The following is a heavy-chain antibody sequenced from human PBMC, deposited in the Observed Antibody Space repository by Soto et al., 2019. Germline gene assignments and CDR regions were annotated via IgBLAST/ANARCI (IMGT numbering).Heavy chain of an antibody. V-gene: IGHV3-23*01. CDR1: GFTFSSYA. Sequence: GGSLRLSCAASGFTFSSYAMSWVRQAPGEGLEWVSAISGSGGSTYYADSVKGRFTISRDNAKNSLYLQMNSLRAEDTAVYYCASAVRGVIRNRHYFDYWGQGTLVTVSS. CDR2: ISGSGGST. J-gene: IGHJ4*02. D-gene: IGHD3-10*01. CDR3: ASAVRGVIRNRHYFDY.